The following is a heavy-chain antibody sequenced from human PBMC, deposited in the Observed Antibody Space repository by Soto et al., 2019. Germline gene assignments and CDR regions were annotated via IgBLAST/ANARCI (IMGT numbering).Heavy chain of an antibody. CDR1: GYRFTTYQ. CDR2: INPSGGST. J-gene: IGHJ4*02. V-gene: IGHV1-46*01. CDR3: ARGDSNGWYSDY. Sequence: GASVKVSCKASGYRFTTYQMHWVRQAPGQGLEWMGTINPSGGSTSYAQRFQGRVTMTRDTSTSTVYMQLSSLRSEDTALYYCARGDSNGWYSDYWGQGTLVTVSS. D-gene: IGHD6-19*01.